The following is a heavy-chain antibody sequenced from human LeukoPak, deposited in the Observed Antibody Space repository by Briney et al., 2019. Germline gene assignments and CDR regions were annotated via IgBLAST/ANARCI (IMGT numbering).Heavy chain of an antibody. Sequence: PGGSLRLSCAASGFTFSSYWMRWVRQAPGKGLVWVSRINSDGSSTSYADSVKGRFTISRDNAKNTLYLQMNSLRAEDTAVYYCARDHHSSSWYHWGQGTLVTVSS. CDR3: ARDHHSSSWYH. CDR2: INSDGSST. V-gene: IGHV3-74*01. CDR1: GFTFSSYW. D-gene: IGHD6-13*01. J-gene: IGHJ5*02.